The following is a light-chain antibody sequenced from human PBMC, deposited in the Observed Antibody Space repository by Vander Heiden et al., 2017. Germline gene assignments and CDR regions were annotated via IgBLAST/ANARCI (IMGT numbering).Light chain of an antibody. CDR1: QSISSY. Sequence: DIQMTQSPSSLSASVGDRVTITCRASQSISSYLNWYQQKPGKAPKLLIYAASSLQSGVPSRFSGRGSGTDFTLTISRLQPEAFTTYYSQQSDSTPRTFGQGTKVEIK. CDR3: QQSDSTPRT. J-gene: IGKJ1*01. CDR2: AAS. V-gene: IGKV1-39*01.